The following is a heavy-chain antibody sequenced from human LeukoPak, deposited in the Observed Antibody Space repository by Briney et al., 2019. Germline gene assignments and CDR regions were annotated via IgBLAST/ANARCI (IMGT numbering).Heavy chain of an antibody. CDR1: GGSISSGSYY. V-gene: IGHV4-61*02. CDR3: ARDRGLRYFDWLPVDY. CDR2: IYTSGST. J-gene: IGHJ4*02. Sequence: SETLSLTCTVSGGSISSGSYYWSWIRQPAGKGLEWIGRIYTSGSTNYNPSLKSRVTISVDTSKNQFSLKLSSVTAADTAVYYCARDRGLRYFDWLPVDYWGQGTLVTVSS. D-gene: IGHD3-9*01.